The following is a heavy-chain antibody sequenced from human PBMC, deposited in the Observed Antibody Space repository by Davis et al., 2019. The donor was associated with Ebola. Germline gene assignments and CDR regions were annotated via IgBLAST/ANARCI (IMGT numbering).Heavy chain of an antibody. J-gene: IGHJ4*02. CDR1: GDSVSSGG. Sequence: PSETLSLTCAISGDSVSSGGWNWIRQSPSRGLEWLGRTYYKSKWYNDYAVSVKSRINIKPDTSKNQLALQLNSLTPEDTAVYYCARGWLRTGFDSWGQGTLVTVSS. D-gene: IGHD5-12*01. CDR3: ARGWLRTGFDS. CDR2: TYYKSKWYN. V-gene: IGHV6-1*01.